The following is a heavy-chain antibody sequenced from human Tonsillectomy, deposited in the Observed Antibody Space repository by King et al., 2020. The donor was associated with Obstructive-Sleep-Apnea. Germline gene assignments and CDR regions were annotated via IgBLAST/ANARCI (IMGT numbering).Heavy chain of an antibody. CDR2: IQGKIDGKTT. Sequence: VQLVESGGGLVKPGGSLRLSCVASGFSFSNAWMSWVRQAPGKGLEWVGRIQGKIDGKTTDYAAPVKGRFSISRDDSKNTLYLQMNSLKTEDTAVYYCTTEVMKVAALYYFDYWGQGTLVTVSS. D-gene: IGHD6-19*01. CDR1: GFSFSNAW. J-gene: IGHJ4*02. CDR3: TTEVMKVAALYYFDY. V-gene: IGHV3-15*01.